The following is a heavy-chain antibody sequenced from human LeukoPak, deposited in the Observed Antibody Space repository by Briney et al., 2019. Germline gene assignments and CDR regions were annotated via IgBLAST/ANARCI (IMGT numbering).Heavy chain of an antibody. J-gene: IGHJ4*02. V-gene: IGHV4-39*01. D-gene: IGHD2-2*01. Sequence: SETLSLTCTVSGGSISSSSYYWGWIRQPPGKGLEWIVSMYYSGSTYYNPSLKSRVTISVDTSKNQFSLKLSSVTAADTAVYYCARGIVVVPAATSFDYWGQGTLVTVSS. CDR3: ARGIVVVPAATSFDY. CDR1: GGSISSSSYY. CDR2: MYYSGST.